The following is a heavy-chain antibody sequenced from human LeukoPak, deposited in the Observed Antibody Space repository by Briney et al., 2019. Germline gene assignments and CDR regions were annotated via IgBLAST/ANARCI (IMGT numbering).Heavy chain of an antibody. V-gene: IGHV3-33*08. J-gene: IGHJ3*02. CDR2: IWYDGSNK. CDR1: GFTFSSYG. D-gene: IGHD6-19*01. Sequence: GGSLRLSCAASGFTFSSYGMHWVRQAPGKGLEWAAVIWYDGSNKYYADSVKGRITISRDNSKNTLYLQMNSLRAEDTAVYYCAREGQWLVRSDAFDIWGQGQWSPSLQ. CDR3: AREGQWLVRSDAFDI.